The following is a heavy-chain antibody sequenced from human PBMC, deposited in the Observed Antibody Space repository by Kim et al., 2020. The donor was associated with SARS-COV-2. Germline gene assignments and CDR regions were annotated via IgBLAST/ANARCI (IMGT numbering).Heavy chain of an antibody. CDR3: ARSYGVEAPPPWFDP. J-gene: IGHJ5*02. D-gene: IGHD6-6*01. V-gene: IGHV3-23*01. Sequence: AESVKGLFNISRDNSKNTLYLEMNSLRVEDTAVYYCARSYGVEAPPPWFDPWGQGTLVTVSS.